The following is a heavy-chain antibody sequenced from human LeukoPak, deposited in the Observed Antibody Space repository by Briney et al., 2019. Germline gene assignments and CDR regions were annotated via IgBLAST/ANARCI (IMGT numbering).Heavy chain of an antibody. J-gene: IGHJ6*03. CDR3: AREGSSWSYYYYYYMDV. Sequence: SGGSLRLSCAASGFTFSSYGMHWVRQAPGKGLEWVAVIWYDGSNKYYADSVKGRFTISRDNSMNTLYLQMNSLRAEDTAVYYCAREGSSWSYYYYYYMDVWGKGTTVTVSS. CDR1: GFTFSSYG. V-gene: IGHV3-33*01. D-gene: IGHD6-13*01. CDR2: IWYDGSNK.